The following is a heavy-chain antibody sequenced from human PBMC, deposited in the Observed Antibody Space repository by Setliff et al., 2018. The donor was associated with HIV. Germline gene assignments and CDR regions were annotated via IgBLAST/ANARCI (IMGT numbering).Heavy chain of an antibody. CDR3: ARGDGYNFPYYFYMDV. J-gene: IGHJ6*03. D-gene: IGHD5-12*01. CDR2: IIPSLGVT. Sequence: SVKVSCKASGGTFSSYVINWVRQTPGKGLAWMGSIIPSLGVTNYAQKFLGRVTITADKSTNTAYMELSSLRADDTAVYYCARGDGYNFPYYFYMDVWGKGTTVTVSS. CDR1: GGTFSSYV. V-gene: IGHV1-69*04.